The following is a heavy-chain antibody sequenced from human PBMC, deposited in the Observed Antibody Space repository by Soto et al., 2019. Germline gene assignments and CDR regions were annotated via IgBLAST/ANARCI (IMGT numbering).Heavy chain of an antibody. V-gene: IGHV4-31*03. J-gene: IGHJ4*02. Sequence: QVQLQESGPGLVKPSQTLSLTCTVSGGSISSGGYYWSWIRQQPGKGLEWIGYIYYSGNTYFNPSLKSRVTISVDTPTNQFSLNLISVTAADTAVYYCARGLGGYGSGEGYFDYWGQGTLVTVSS. CDR3: ARGLGGYGSGEGYFDY. CDR2: IYYSGNT. D-gene: IGHD3-10*01. CDR1: GGSISSGGYY.